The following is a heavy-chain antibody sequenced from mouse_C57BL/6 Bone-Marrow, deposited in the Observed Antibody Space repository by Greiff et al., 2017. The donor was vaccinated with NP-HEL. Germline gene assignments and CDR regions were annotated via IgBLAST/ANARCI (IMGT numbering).Heavy chain of an antibody. J-gene: IGHJ2*01. D-gene: IGHD2-1*01. CDR3: ARRDGNYLGDFDY. CDR1: GYTFTSYW. CDR2: IYPGSGST. Sequence: VQLQQPGAELVKPGASVKMSCKASGYTFTSYWITWVKQRPGQGLEWIGDIYPGSGSTNYNGKFKGKATLTADKSSSTAYMQLSSLTSEDSAVYFCARRDGNYLGDFDYWGQGTTLTVSS. V-gene: IGHV1-55*01.